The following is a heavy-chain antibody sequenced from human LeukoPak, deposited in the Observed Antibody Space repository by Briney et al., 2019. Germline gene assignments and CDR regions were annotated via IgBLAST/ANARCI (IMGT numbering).Heavy chain of an antibody. V-gene: IGHV1-18*01. CDR1: GYTFTSYG. Sequence: ASVKVSCKASGYTFTSYGISWVRQAPGQGLEWMGWISAYNGNTNYAQKLQGRVTMTTDTSTSTAYMELRSLRSDDTAVYYCARDKSRGYSYGNWFDPWGQGTLVTVSS. CDR3: ARDKSRGYSYGNWFDP. CDR2: ISAYNGNT. J-gene: IGHJ5*02. D-gene: IGHD5-18*01.